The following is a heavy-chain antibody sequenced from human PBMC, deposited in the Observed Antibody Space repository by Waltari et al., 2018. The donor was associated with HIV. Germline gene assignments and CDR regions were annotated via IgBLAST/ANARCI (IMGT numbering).Heavy chain of an antibody. CDR2: ISYYGDNK. V-gene: IGHV3-30*03. D-gene: IGHD6-19*01. Sequence: QVQLVESGGGGVQPGRSLGLSCAASVFTFSSYGMHWVRQAPGKGLEWVTVISYYGDNKYYADSVKGRFTISRDNSKNTLYLQMNSLRPEDTAVYYCARGASGWSPGYWGQGTLVTVSS. CDR1: VFTFSSYG. CDR3: ARGASGWSPGY. J-gene: IGHJ4*02.